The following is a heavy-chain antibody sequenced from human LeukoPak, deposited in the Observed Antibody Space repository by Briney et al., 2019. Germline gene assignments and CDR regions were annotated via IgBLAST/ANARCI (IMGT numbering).Heavy chain of an antibody. Sequence: GGCLRLSCEASGFTFSIFPMHWVRQAPGKGLEWVALISSGSEKYYADSVKGRFTISRDNSKNMLYLQMNSLRADDTAVYYCARDLELSAVYYFDSWGQGTLVIVSS. D-gene: IGHD3-3*01. V-gene: IGHV3-30*04. CDR2: ISSGSEK. CDR3: ARDLELSAVYYFDS. CDR1: GFTFSIFP. J-gene: IGHJ4*02.